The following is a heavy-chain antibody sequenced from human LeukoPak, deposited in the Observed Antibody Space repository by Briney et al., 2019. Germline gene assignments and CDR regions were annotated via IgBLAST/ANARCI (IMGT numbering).Heavy chain of an antibody. J-gene: IGHJ6*03. CDR1: GGSFNGYY. CDR3: GGVVEGYGGIEFYYYYMDV. V-gene: IGHV4-34*01. CDR2: INHYGST. D-gene: IGHD2-2*01. Sequence: SETLSLTCAVYGGSFNGYYWSWIRQPPGKGLEWTGQINHYGSTNYNPSLKSRVTISVDTSKNQFSLKLNSVTAADTAVYYCGGVVEGYGGIEFYYYYMDVWGKGTTVTVSS.